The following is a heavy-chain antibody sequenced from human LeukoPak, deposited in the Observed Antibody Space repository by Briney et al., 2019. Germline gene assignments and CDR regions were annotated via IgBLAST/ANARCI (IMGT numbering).Heavy chain of an antibody. D-gene: IGHD3-9*01. V-gene: IGHV4-59*08. Sequence: SETLSLTCTVSGGSISSYYWSWIRQPPGKGLEWIGYIYYSGSTNYNPSLKSRVTISVDTSKNQFSLKLSSVTAADTAVYYCARLHWNDILTGSSEPYYYYGMDVWGQGTTVTVSS. CDR3: ARLHWNDILTGSSEPYYYYGMDV. J-gene: IGHJ6*02. CDR2: IYYSGST. CDR1: GGSISSYY.